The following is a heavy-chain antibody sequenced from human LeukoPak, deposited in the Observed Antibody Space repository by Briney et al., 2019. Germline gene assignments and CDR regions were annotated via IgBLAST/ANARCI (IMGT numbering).Heavy chain of an antibody. CDR3: ARRRAFDI. CDR1: AYGFTSYW. Sequence: GSSPKISSKASAYGFTSYWIGYVRQMPGKGLEWMGIIYPGGSDTRYSPSFQGQVTISADKSISTAYLQLSSLKASDTAMYYCARRRAFDIWGQGTMVTVCS. V-gene: IGHV5-51*01. CDR2: IYPGGSDT. J-gene: IGHJ3*02.